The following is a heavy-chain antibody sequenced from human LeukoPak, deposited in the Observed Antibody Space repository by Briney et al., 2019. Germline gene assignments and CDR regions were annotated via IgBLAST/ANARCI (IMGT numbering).Heavy chain of an antibody. CDR2: ITASGTAM. D-gene: IGHD1-26*01. J-gene: IGHJ4*02. Sequence: GGSLRPSCAASGFTFSSYAMSWVRQAPGKGLEWVSHITASGTAMFYADSVKGRFTISRDNAKNSLYLQMNSLRDEDTAVYYCASSGSYRFDYWGQGTLVTVSS. V-gene: IGHV3-48*02. CDR3: ASSGSYRFDY. CDR1: GFTFSSYA.